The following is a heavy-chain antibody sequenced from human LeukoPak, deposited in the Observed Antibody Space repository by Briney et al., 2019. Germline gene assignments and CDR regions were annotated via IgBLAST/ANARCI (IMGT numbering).Heavy chain of an antibody. CDR1: GFTFSIYA. J-gene: IGHJ4*02. Sequence: GGSLTLSCAASGFTFSIYAMIWVRQAPGKGLEWVSSISGSGDSTYYADSVKGRFTISRDNSKNTLYVQMNSLRAEDTAAYYCAKDIWGYPLSPIDYWGQGTLVTVSS. D-gene: IGHD3-16*02. CDR3: AKDIWGYPLSPIDY. V-gene: IGHV3-23*01. CDR2: ISGSGDST.